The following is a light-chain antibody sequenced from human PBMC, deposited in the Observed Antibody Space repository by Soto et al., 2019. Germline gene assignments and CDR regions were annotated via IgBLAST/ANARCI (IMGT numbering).Light chain of an antibody. CDR2: GAS. CDR1: QSVSSSY. Sequence: EIVLTQSPGTLSLSPGERATLSCRASQSVSSSYLAWYQQKPGQAPRLLIYGASSRATGIPDRFSGSGFGTDFTLTISRLEPEDFAVYYCQQYGSSPPTYTFGQGTKLEIK. J-gene: IGKJ2*01. CDR3: QQYGSSPPTYT. V-gene: IGKV3-20*01.